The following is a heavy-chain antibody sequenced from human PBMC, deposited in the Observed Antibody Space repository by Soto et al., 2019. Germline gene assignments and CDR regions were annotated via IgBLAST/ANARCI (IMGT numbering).Heavy chain of an antibody. CDR3: ARESITMVRGVI. Sequence: SETLSLTCTVSGGSISSGDYYWSWIRQPPGKGLEWIGYIYYSGSTHYNPSLKSRVTISVDTSNNQFSLKLSSVTAADTAVYYCARESITMVRGVIWGQGTLVTVSS. V-gene: IGHV4-30-4*01. CDR1: GGSISSGDYY. D-gene: IGHD3-10*01. J-gene: IGHJ4*02. CDR2: IYYSGST.